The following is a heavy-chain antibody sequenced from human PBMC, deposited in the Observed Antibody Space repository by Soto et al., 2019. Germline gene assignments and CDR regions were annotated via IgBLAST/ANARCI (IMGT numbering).Heavy chain of an antibody. CDR1: GSSLIDTP. CDR3: ATQKADYSFDY. D-gene: IGHD4-17*01. CDR2: FDLEERKY. V-gene: IGHV1-24*01. Sequence: ASVKVSCKVPGSSLIDTPIHWVRQVPGKGLEWMGGFDLEERKYIYAQKIQGRVTMTDDSSTVTAFMDLGSLGSEDTAVYYCATQKADYSFDYWGQGTLVTVSS. J-gene: IGHJ4*02.